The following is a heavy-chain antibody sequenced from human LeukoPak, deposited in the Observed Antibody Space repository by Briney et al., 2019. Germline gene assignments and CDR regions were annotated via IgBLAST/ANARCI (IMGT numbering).Heavy chain of an antibody. Sequence: PSETLSLTCAVSGGSVKTYYWSWLRQSPERGLQWIGFIHATGSTNTFPSLKSRVTISLDTSTNQFSLRLKSVTAADTAVYYCARHSARGYNYIDFWGRGTLVTVSS. CDR2: IHATGST. D-gene: IGHD5-24*01. J-gene: IGHJ4*02. V-gene: IGHV4-4*08. CDR1: GGSVKTYY. CDR3: ARHSARGYNYIDF.